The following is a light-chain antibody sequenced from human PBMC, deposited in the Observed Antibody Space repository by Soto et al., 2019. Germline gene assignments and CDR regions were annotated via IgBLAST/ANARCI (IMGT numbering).Light chain of an antibody. J-gene: IGKJ1*01. CDR2: KAS. Sequence: DIQMTQSPSTLSGSVGDRVTITCRASQTISSWLAWYQQKPGKAPKLLIYKASTLKSGVPSRFSGSGSGTEFTLTISSLQPDDFAFYYCHQRQRWPRTFGQGTKVDIK. CDR3: HQRQRWPRT. CDR1: QTISSW. V-gene: IGKV1-5*03.